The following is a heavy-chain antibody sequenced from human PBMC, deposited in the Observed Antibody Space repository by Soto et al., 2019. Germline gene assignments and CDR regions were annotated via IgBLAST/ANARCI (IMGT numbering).Heavy chain of an antibody. Sequence: PWGSLRLSCEASGFSFSYFWMTWVRQAPGKGLEWVANIKQDGNEKYYVDSVKGRFTISRDNARNSLYLQMNRLRAEDTAVYYCARQKTKTGSSFIDYWGQGTLVTVSS. CDR3: ARQKTKTGSSFIDY. J-gene: IGHJ4*02. D-gene: IGHD1-1*01. V-gene: IGHV3-7*03. CDR1: GFSFSYFW. CDR2: IKQDGNEK.